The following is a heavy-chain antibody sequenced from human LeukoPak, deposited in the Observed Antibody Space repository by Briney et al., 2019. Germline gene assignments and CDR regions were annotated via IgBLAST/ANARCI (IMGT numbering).Heavy chain of an antibody. V-gene: IGHV7-4-1*01. CDR1: GYTFTSYA. CDR3: GYYYEPPTNFDY. J-gene: IGHJ4*02. D-gene: IGHD3-22*01. Sequence: ALVKVSCKASGYTFTSYAMNWVRQAPGQGLEWMGWINTNTGNPTYAQGFTGRFVFSLDTSVSTAYYCARDGLPGRYYYDSSGYYYEPPTNFDYWGQGTLVTVSS. CDR2: INTNTGNP.